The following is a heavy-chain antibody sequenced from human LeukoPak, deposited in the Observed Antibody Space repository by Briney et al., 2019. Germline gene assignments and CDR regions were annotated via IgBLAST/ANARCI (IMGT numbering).Heavy chain of an antibody. CDR2: IGSGGDT. CDR1: GFSFSSYD. D-gene: IGHD6-19*01. J-gene: IGHJ4*02. Sequence: PAGTLRLSCAGSGFSFSSYDMLWVRQAPGKGLEWVSAIGSGGDTYYAGSVKGRFTISRESAKNSFYLQMNSLTAGDTAVYFCARAVAGTDEIDSWGQGTLVTVSS. CDR3: ARAVAGTDEIDS. V-gene: IGHV3-13*01.